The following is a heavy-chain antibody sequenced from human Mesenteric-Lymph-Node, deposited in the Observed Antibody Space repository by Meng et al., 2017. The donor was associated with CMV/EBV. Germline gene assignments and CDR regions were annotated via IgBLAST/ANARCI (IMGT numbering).Heavy chain of an antibody. CDR2: ISSSSSYI. CDR3: ARESNYYDSSGSADY. Sequence: GESLKISCAASGLTFSSYSMNWVRQAPGKGLEWVSSISSSSSYIYYADSVKGRFTISRDNAKNSLYLQMNSLRAEDTAVYYCARESNYYDSSGSADYWGQGTLVTVSS. J-gene: IGHJ4*02. V-gene: IGHV3-21*04. CDR1: GLTFSSYS. D-gene: IGHD3-22*01.